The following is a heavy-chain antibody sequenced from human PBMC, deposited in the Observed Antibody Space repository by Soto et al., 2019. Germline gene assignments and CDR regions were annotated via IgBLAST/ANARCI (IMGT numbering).Heavy chain of an antibody. CDR1: GGSISSGGYY. CDR2: IYYSGST. D-gene: IGHD3-3*01. V-gene: IGHV4-31*03. CDR3: ARQPYYDFWSGFYGMDV. J-gene: IGHJ6*02. Sequence: SETLSLTCTVSGGSISSGGYYWSWIRQHPGKGLEWIGYIYYSGSTYYNPSLKSRVTISVDTSKNQFSLKLSSVTAADTAVYYCARQPYYDFWSGFYGMDVWGQGTTVTVSS.